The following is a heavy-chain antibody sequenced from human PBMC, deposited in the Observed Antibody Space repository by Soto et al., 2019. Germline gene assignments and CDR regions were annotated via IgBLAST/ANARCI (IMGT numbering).Heavy chain of an antibody. CDR2: ISYDGSNK. CDR1: GFTFSSYG. Sequence: PEGSLRLSCAASGFTFSSYGMHWVRQAPGKGLEWVAVISYDGSNKYYADSVKGRFTISRDNSKNTLYLQMSSLRAEDTAVYFCAKWNGGDFDQWRKGMLVTVS. V-gene: IGHV3-30*18. CDR3: AKWNGGDFDQ. D-gene: IGHD3-16*01. J-gene: IGHJ4*02.